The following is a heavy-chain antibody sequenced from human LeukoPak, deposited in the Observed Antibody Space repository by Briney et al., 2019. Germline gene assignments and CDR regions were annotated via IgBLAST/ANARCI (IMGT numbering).Heavy chain of an antibody. J-gene: IGHJ4*02. Sequence: GGSLRLSCAASGFTFSSYAMSWVRQAPGKGLEWVSVVSGSDGSTDYADSLKGRFTISRDNSKNTLYLQMNSLRAEDTAVYYCAKGSREQWLVPFDSWGQGTLVTVSS. V-gene: IGHV3-23*01. D-gene: IGHD6-19*01. CDR1: GFTFSSYA. CDR2: VSGSDGST. CDR3: AKGSREQWLVPFDS.